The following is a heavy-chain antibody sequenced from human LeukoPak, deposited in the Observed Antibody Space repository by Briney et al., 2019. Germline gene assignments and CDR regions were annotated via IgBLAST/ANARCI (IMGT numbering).Heavy chain of an antibody. CDR3: ARKAPPARYFDWLLPLDY. CDR2: IYYSGST. Sequence: SETLSLTCTVSGGSISSSSYYWGWIRQPPGKGLEWIGSIYYSGSTYYNPSLKSRVTISVDESKNQFSLKLSSVTAADTAVYYCARKAPPARYFDWLLPLDYWGQGTLVTVSS. CDR1: GGSISSSSYY. V-gene: IGHV4-39*07. J-gene: IGHJ4*02. D-gene: IGHD3-9*01.